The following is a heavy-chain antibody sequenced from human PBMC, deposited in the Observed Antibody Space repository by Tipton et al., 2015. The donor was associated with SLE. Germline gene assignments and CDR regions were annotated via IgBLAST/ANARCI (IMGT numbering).Heavy chain of an antibody. D-gene: IGHD3-9*01. CDR1: GYTFTSYG. J-gene: IGHJ5*02. Sequence: QLVQSGAEVKKPGASVKVSCKASGYTFTSYGICWVRQAPGQGLEWMGWISAYNGNTNYAKKLQGRVTMTTDTSTSTAYMELRSLRSDDTAGYYCARRSYDTSCGSDPWGQGTLVAVSS. V-gene: IGHV1-18*01. CDR3: ARRSYDTSCGSDP. CDR2: ISAYNGNT.